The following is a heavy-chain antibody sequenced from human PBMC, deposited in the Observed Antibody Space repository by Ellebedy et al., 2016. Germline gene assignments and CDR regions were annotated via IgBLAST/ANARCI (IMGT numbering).Heavy chain of an antibody. J-gene: IGHJ4*02. Sequence: ASVKVSXKTSRYTFTAYYLHWVRQAPGQGLECMGYIHPNSGGTNSAQEFQGRVTMTMDKSISTAYMELTRLTSDDTAVYYCARGDRGFFVYWGQGTLVTVSS. CDR2: IHPNSGGT. V-gene: IGHV1-2*02. CDR1: RYTFTAYY. CDR3: ARGDRGFFVY. D-gene: IGHD3-16*01.